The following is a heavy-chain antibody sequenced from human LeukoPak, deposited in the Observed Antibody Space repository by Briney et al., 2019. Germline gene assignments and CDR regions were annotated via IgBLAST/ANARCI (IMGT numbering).Heavy chain of an antibody. D-gene: IGHD5-12*01. Sequence: SETLSLTCTVSGGSISSYYWSWIRQPPGKGLEWIGYIYYSGSTNYNPSLKSRVTISVDRSKNQFSLKLSSVTAADTAVYYCARDSGSDAFDIWGQGTMVTVSS. CDR1: GGSISSYY. V-gene: IGHV4-59*12. J-gene: IGHJ3*02. CDR3: ARDSGSDAFDI. CDR2: IYYSGST.